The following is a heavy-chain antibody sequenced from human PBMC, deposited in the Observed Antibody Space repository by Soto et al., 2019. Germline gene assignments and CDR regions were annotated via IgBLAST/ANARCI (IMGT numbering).Heavy chain of an antibody. CDR1: GFTFSSYS. Sequence: GGSLRLSCAASGFTFSSYSMNWVRQAPGKGLEWVSSISSSSSYIYYADSVKGRLTISRDNAKNSLYLQMNSLRAEDTAVYYCARDQGYFDWLYAPYYYYYGMDVWGQGTTVTVSS. J-gene: IGHJ6*02. CDR2: ISSSSSYI. D-gene: IGHD3-9*01. CDR3: ARDQGYFDWLYAPYYYYYGMDV. V-gene: IGHV3-21*01.